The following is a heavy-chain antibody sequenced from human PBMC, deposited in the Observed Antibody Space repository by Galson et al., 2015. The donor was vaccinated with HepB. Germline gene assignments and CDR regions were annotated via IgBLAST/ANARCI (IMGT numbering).Heavy chain of an antibody. V-gene: IGHV3-33*03. J-gene: IGHJ6*03. D-gene: IGHD3-10*01. CDR2: IRYDGRKT. CDR3: ATGDGFGSGYYMDV. CDR1: GFTFSSHG. Sequence: SLRLSCAASGFTFSSHGMHWVRQAPGKGLEWVGLIRYDGRKTQSADSVKGRVTISRDNARKTLYLQMTDLRAEDTAVYYCATGDGFGSGYYMDVWGKGTTVIVSS.